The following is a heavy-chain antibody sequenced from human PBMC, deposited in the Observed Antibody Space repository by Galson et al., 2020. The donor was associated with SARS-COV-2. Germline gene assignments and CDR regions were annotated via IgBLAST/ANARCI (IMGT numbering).Heavy chain of an antibody. CDR3: AKGNLDFEAGLDY. Sequence: GGSLRLSCAASGFTFSTCGMHWVRQAPGKGLEWVAVISYDGSRKYYLDSVKGRLTISRDNSKNTLYLQMINVRPEDTAVYYCAKGNLDFEAGLDYWGQGTLVAVSA. J-gene: IGHJ4*02. V-gene: IGHV3-30*18. CDR2: ISYDGSRK. CDR1: GFTFSTCG. D-gene: IGHD3-9*01.